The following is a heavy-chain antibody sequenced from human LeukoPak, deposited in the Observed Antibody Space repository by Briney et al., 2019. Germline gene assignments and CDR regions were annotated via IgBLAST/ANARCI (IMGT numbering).Heavy chain of an antibody. V-gene: IGHV4-39*07. Sequence: SETLTLTCTVSGDSIISPYYYWGWIRQPPGKGLEWIGSIYYSGSTHYNPSLKSRVTISADTSKNQFSLRLSSVTAAETAVYYCARELLVQEVYYYDSSGYYFDYWGQGTLVTVSS. CDR1: GDSIISPYYY. D-gene: IGHD3-22*01. J-gene: IGHJ4*02. CDR3: ARELLVQEVYYYDSSGYYFDY. CDR2: IYYSGST.